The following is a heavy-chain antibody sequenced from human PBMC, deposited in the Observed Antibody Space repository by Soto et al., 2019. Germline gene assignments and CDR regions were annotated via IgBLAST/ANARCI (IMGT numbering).Heavy chain of an antibody. D-gene: IGHD3-22*01. CDR2: INTSGGSA. Sequence: GASVNVSCKARWYTCIRHDMHWLGQAAGEGVGWMGIINTSGGSASYAQKFQGRVTMTRDTSTSTVYMELSSLRSEDTGVYYCARGGAITMIVVVINNWFDPWGQGTLVTVSS. J-gene: IGHJ5*02. V-gene: IGHV1-46*01. CDR3: ARGGAITMIVVVINNWFDP. CDR1: WYTCIRHD.